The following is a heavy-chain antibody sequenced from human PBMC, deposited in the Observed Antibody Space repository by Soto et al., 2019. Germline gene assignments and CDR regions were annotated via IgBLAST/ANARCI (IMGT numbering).Heavy chain of an antibody. J-gene: IGHJ6*02. CDR1: GGTFSSYA. V-gene: IGHV1-69*12. CDR3: ATTGYDSSGYLGGGYYYYGMDV. D-gene: IGHD3-22*01. CDR2: IIPIFGTA. Sequence: QVQLMQSGAEVKKPGSSVKVSCKASGGTFSSYAISWVRQAPGQGLEWMGGIIPIFGTANYAQKFQGRVTITADESTSTAYMELSSLRAEDTAVYYCATTGYDSSGYLGGGYYYYGMDVWGQGTTVTVSS.